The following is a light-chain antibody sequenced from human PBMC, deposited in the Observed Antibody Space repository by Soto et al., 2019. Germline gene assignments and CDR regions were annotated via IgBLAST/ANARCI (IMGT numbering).Light chain of an antibody. CDR3: QHYNSYSEA. V-gene: IGKV1-5*03. J-gene: IGKJ1*01. CDR2: KAS. Sequence: DIQMTQSPSSLSASVEDRDPITCRASQTISSWLAWYQQKPGKAPKXMIYKASTLKSGVPSRFSGSGSGTEFTLTISSLQPDDVATYYCQHYNSYSEAFGQGTKVDIK. CDR1: QTISSW.